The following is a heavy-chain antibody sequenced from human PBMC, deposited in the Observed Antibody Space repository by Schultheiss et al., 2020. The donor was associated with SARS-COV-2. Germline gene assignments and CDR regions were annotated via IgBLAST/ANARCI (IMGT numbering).Heavy chain of an antibody. V-gene: IGHV4-59*01. Sequence: SQTLSLTCAVYGGSFSGYYWGWIRQPPGKGLEWIGYIYYSGSTNYNPSLRSRVTISVDTSKNQFSLRLSSVTAADTAVYYCARDRESTTSCYTGPCYYYYMDVWGKGTTVTVSS. CDR3: ARDRESTTSCYTGPCYYYYMDV. J-gene: IGHJ6*03. CDR2: IYYSGST. CDR1: GGSFSGYY. D-gene: IGHD2-2*01.